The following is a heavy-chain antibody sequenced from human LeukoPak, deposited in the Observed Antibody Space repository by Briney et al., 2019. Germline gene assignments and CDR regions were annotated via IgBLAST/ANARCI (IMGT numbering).Heavy chain of an antibody. CDR3: ARDNGYYYDSSGYYYEGLFDY. V-gene: IGHV4-61*02. D-gene: IGHD3-22*01. Sequence: PSETLSLTCTVSGGSISSGSYYWRWIRQPAGKGLEWIGRIYTSGSTNYNPSLKSRATMSVDTSKNQFSLKLSSVTAADTAVYYCARDNGYYYDSSGYYYEGLFDYWGQGPLVTVSS. J-gene: IGHJ4*02. CDR2: IYTSGST. CDR1: GGSISSGSYY.